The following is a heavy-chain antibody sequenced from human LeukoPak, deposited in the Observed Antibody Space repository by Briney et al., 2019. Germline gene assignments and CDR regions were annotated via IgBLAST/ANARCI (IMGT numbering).Heavy chain of an antibody. J-gene: IGHJ4*02. V-gene: IGHV3-66*01. Sequence: GGSLRLSCAASGFTFSSYSMNWVRQAPGKGLEWVSIIYSGGSTYYADSVKGRFTISRDNSKKTLYLQMNSLRAEDTAVYYCARGLAVAGTGFDYWGQGTLVTVSS. CDR1: GFTFSSYS. D-gene: IGHD6-19*01. CDR3: ARGLAVAGTGFDY. CDR2: IYSGGST.